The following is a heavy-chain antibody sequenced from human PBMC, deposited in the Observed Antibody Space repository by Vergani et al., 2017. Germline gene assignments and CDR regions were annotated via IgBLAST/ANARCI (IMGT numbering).Heavy chain of an antibody. CDR2: TWYDGNNK. J-gene: IGHJ5*02. V-gene: IGHV3-33*01. CDR3: ARDLRLLYNRFDP. CDR1: GFTFIQYG. D-gene: IGHD1-14*01. Sequence: QVQLVESGGGVVQPGRSLKPPWPAPGFTFIQYGLPWVRQPPAKGLEGVAVTWYDGNNKQYADSVKGRFTISRDNSKSTMYLQMNSLRDEDTGVYYCARDLRLLYNRFDPWGQGTLVTVSS.